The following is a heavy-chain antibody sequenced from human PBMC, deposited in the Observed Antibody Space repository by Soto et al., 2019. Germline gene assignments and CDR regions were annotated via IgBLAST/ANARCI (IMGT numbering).Heavy chain of an antibody. CDR2: VYYSGLS. V-gene: IGHV4-61*08. CDR1: RGSVSSGGHF. CDR3: ARLVRYHHVMDI. Sequence: QVLLEESGPGLVKPSETLSLTCTVSRGSVSSGGHFWSWVRQPPGKGLQWIGYVYYSGLSNYNPSLKSRVTMSADTSKNQFSLRLASVTAADAAVYYCARLVRYHHVMDIWGQGTTVTVSS. D-gene: IGHD2-8*01. J-gene: IGHJ6*02.